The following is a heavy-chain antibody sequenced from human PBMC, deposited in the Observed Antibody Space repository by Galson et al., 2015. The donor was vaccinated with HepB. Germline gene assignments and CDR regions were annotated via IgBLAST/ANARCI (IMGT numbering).Heavy chain of an antibody. CDR2: ISSSGSTI. V-gene: IGHV3-11*01. J-gene: IGHJ5*02. CDR3: ARAIGYCSGGRCYEDWFDP. CDR1: GFTFSDYY. Sequence: SLRLSCAASGFTFSDYYMSWIRQAPGKGLEWVSYISSSGSTIHYADSVKGRFTISRDNAKNALYLQMNSLRAEDTAVYYCARAIGYCSGGRCYEDWFDPWGQGTLFTGSA. D-gene: IGHD2-15*01.